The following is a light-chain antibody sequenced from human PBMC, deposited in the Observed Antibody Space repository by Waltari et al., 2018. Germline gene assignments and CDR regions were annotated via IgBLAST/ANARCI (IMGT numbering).Light chain of an antibody. CDR2: DAS. CDR1: QSIDNY. V-gene: IGKV3-11*01. J-gene: IGKJ4*01. CDR3: HQRSNWPLT. Sequence: EIVLTQSPATLSLSPGESATLSCTASQSIDNYLSWYQENPGQGPRLHIYDASNRATGIPARFSGSRSGADFTLIISRLEPEDFAVYSCHQRSNWPLTFGGGTKVEIK.